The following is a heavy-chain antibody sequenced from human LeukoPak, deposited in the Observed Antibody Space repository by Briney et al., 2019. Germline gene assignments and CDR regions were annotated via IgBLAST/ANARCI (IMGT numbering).Heavy chain of an antibody. CDR1: GFTFSSYG. J-gene: IGHJ6*03. CDR2: IWYDGSNK. CDR3: ARDAEGYCSSTSCYYMDV. V-gene: IGHV3-33*01. Sequence: GGSLRLSCAASGFTFSSYGMHWVRQAPGKGLEWVAVIWYDGSNKYYADSVKGRFTISRDNSKNTLYLQMNSLRAEDTAVYYCARDAEGYCSSTSCYYMDVWGKGTTVTVSS. D-gene: IGHD2-2*01.